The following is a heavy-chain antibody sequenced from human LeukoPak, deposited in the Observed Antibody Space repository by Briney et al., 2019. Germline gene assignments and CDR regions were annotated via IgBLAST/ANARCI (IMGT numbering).Heavy chain of an antibody. Sequence: SETLSVTCTVSRGSVSGYYWSWIRQSPGKGLEWIGYIYYSGETYYNPSLKSRVTISIATSKNQFSLKMNSLTAADTAVYYCARDNGGYAYFDYWGQGALVTVS. CDR1: RGSVSGYY. V-gene: IGHV4-59*02. J-gene: IGHJ4*02. CDR2: IYYSGET. CDR3: ARDNGGYAYFDY. D-gene: IGHD1-26*01.